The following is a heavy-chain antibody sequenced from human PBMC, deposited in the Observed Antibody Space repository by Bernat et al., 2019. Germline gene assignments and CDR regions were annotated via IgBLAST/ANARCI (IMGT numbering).Heavy chain of an antibody. CDR2: ISGSGGST. J-gene: IGHJ6*02. CDR3: AKDQLASQYYYNGMDV. Sequence: EVQLLESGGGLVQPGGSLRLSCAASGFTFSSYAMSWVRQAPGKGLEWVSAISGSGGSTYYAESVKGRFTITRDNSKNTLYLQMNSLRAEDTAEYYGAKDQLASQYYYNGMDVWGQGTTVTVSS. V-gene: IGHV3-23*01. D-gene: IGHD2-2*01. CDR1: GFTFSSYA.